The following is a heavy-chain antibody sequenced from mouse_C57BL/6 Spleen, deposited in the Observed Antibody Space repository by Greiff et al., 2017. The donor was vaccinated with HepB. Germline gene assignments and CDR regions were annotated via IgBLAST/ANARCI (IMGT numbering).Heavy chain of an antibody. V-gene: IGHV1-81*01. Sequence: VKLVESGAELARPGASVKLSCKASGYTFTSYGISWVKQRTGQGLEWIGEIYPRSGNTYYNEKFKGKATLTADKSSSTAYMELRSLTSEDSAVYFCARGWLRDYAMDYWGQGTSVTVSS. CDR2: IYPRSGNT. D-gene: IGHD2-2*01. CDR1: GYTFTSYG. CDR3: ARGWLRDYAMDY. J-gene: IGHJ4*01.